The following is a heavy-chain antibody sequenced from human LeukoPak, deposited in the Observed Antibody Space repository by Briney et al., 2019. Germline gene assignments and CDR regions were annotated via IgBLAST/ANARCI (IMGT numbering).Heavy chain of an antibody. V-gene: IGHV1-18*01. CDR1: GYTFTSYG. CDR2: ISAYNGNT. D-gene: IGHD3-10*01. CDR3: ARDRRVKYYGSGSYYIGY. Sequence: ASVKVSCKASGYTFTSYGISWVRQAPGQGLEWMGWISAYNGNTNYAQKLQGRVTMTTDTSTSTAYMELRSLRSDDTAVYYCARDRRVKYYGSGSYYIGYWGQGTLVTVSS. J-gene: IGHJ4*02.